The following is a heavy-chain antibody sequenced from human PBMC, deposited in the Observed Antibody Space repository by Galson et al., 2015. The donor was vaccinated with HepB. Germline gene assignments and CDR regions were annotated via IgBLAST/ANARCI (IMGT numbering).Heavy chain of an antibody. CDR1: GFTFDTYS. J-gene: IGHJ6*02. Sequence: SLRLSCAASGFTFDTYSMYWVRQAPGKGLEWVACISSGSSYIYYGEPVKGSFTISRDNAKKSLYLKMDSLRVDDTAVYFCARDRLVTFYNNGYYGYGMDVWGQGTTVTVSS. D-gene: IGHD3-22*01. CDR3: ARDRLVTFYNNGYYGYGMDV. V-gene: IGHV3-21*01. CDR2: ISSGSSYI.